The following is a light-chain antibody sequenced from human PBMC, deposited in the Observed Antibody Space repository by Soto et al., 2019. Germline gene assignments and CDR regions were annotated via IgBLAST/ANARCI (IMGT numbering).Light chain of an antibody. Sequence: QSALTQPPSASGSPGQSVTISCTGTSSDVGGYKFVSWYQQHPGKAPKLMIFEVDKRPSGVPDRFSGSKSGNTAYLAVSGLQAEDEADYYCTSYTSSSTGVFGTGTKLTVL. CDR3: TSYTSSSTGV. CDR2: EVD. CDR1: SSDVGGYKF. V-gene: IGLV2-8*01. J-gene: IGLJ1*01.